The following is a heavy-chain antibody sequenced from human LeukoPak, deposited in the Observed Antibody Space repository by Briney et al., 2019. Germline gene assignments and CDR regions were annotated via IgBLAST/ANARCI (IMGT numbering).Heavy chain of an antibody. Sequence: PSETLSPTCTVSGGSISSYYWSWIRQPPGKGLEWIGYIYYSGSTNYNPSLKSRVTISVDTSKNQFSLKLSSVTAADTAVYYCARGAIYDFWSGYYSFDYWGQGTLVTVSS. CDR2: IYYSGST. D-gene: IGHD3-3*01. V-gene: IGHV4-59*01. CDR1: GGSISSYY. CDR3: ARGAIYDFWSGYYSFDY. J-gene: IGHJ4*02.